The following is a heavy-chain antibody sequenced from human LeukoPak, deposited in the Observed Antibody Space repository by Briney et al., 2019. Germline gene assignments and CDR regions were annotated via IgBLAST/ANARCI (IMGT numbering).Heavy chain of an antibody. CDR1: GFAFSSYS. V-gene: IGHV3-48*04. CDR2: ISSSSSTI. D-gene: IGHD6-13*01. J-gene: IGHJ1*01. Sequence: PGGSLRLSCAASGFAFSSYSMNWVRQAPGEGLEWVSYISSSSSTIYYADSVKGRFTIARDNAKNSLYLQMNTLRAEDTALYYCARGLYSSSRWGQGTLVTDCS. CDR3: ARGLYSSSR.